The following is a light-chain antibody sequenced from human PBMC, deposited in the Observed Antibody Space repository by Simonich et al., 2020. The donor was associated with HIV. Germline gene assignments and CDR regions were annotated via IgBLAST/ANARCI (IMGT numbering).Light chain of an antibody. CDR3: QQYKDLILT. Sequence: EIVMTQSPATLSVSPGAGATLSCRASQGVGSNLAWYQQKPGQAPRLLLYGASTRATDIPARFSGSGSDTEFILTISSMQSEDFAVYFCQQYKDLILTFGGGTKVDIK. V-gene: IGKV3-15*01. J-gene: IGKJ4*01. CDR2: GAS. CDR1: QGVGSN.